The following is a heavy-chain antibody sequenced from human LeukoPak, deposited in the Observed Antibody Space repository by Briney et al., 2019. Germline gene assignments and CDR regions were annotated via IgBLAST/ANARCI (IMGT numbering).Heavy chain of an antibody. V-gene: IGHV3-11*04. J-gene: IGHJ4*02. D-gene: IGHD6-6*01. CDR2: ISSSGSTI. CDR3: ARGESRQLVRRLDY. Sequence: GGSLRLSCAASGFTFSDYYMSWVRQAPGKGLEGVSYISSSGSTIYYADSVKGRFTISRDNAKNSLYLQMNSLRAEDTAVYYCARGESRQLVRRLDYWGQGTLVTVSS. CDR1: GFTFSDYY.